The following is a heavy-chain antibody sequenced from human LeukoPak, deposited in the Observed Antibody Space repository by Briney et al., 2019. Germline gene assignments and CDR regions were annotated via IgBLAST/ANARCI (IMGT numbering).Heavy chain of an antibody. V-gene: IGHV3-30*18. CDR3: AKMGLYDSSGYYGDY. CDR1: GFTFSSYG. D-gene: IGHD3-22*01. Sequence: GGSLRLSCAASGFTFSSYGMHWVRQAPGKGLEWVAVISYDGSNKYYADSVKGRFTISRDNSKNTLYLQMNSLRAEDTAVYYSAKMGLYDSSGYYGDYWGQGTLVTVSS. J-gene: IGHJ4*02. CDR2: ISYDGSNK.